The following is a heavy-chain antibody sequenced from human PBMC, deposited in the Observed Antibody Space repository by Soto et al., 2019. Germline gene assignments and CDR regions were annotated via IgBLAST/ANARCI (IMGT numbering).Heavy chain of an antibody. V-gene: IGHV4-59*01. CDR1: GGSISSYY. D-gene: IGHD3-9*01. Sequence: PSETLSLTCTVSGGSISSYYWSWIRQPPGKGLGWIGYIYYSGSTNYNPSLKSRVTISVDTSKNQFSLKLSSVTAADTAVYYCARDRGDYDILTGYSPYYGMDVWGQGTTVTVSS. CDR2: IYYSGST. CDR3: ARDRGDYDILTGYSPYYGMDV. J-gene: IGHJ6*02.